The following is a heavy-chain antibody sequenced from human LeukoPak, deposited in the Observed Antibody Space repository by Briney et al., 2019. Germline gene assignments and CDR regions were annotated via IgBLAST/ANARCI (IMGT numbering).Heavy chain of an antibody. CDR1: GYTFTGYY. V-gene: IGHV1-2*02. CDR3: ARDPAYYYDSSGYYLPSNWFDP. J-gene: IGHJ5*02. D-gene: IGHD3-22*01. Sequence: ASVKVSCKASGYTFTGYYMHWVRQAPGQGLEWMGWINPNSGGTNYAQKFQGRVTMTRDTSISTAYMELSRLRSDDTAVYYCARDPAYYYDSSGYYLPSNWFDPWGQGTLVTVSS. CDR2: INPNSGGT.